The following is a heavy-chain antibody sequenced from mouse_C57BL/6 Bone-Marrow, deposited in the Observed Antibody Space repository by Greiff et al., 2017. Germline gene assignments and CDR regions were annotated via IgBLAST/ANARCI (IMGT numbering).Heavy chain of an antibody. Sequence: QVQLQQPGAELVKPGASVKLSCKASGYTFTSSWMHWVKQRPGQGLEWIGMIHPNSGSTNYNEKCKSKATLTVDKSSSTAYMQLSSLTSEDAAVYYCARSVWDWGQGTTLTVSS. J-gene: IGHJ2*01. CDR1: GYTFTSSW. V-gene: IGHV1-64*01. CDR2: IHPNSGST. CDR3: ARSVWD.